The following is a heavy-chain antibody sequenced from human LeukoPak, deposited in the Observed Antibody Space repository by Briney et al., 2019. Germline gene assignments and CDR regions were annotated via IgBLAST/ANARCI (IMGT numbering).Heavy chain of an antibody. V-gene: IGHV3-15*01. CDR1: GFTFTYAW. Sequence: GGCPRLSCATSGFTFTYAWLSWVRQAPGKGLEWVGRIKSKTEGRTTDYAAPVKGRFTISRDDSKKTLYLQMNSLKTEDTAVYYCTTDMLRGVQMGDWGRGTLVTVSS. CDR3: TTDMLRGVQMGD. CDR2: IKSKTEGRTT. J-gene: IGHJ4*02. D-gene: IGHD3-10*01.